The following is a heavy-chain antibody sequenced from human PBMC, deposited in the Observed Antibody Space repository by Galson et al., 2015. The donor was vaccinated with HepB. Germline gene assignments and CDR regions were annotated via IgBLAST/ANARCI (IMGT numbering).Heavy chain of an antibody. CDR3: ARDRRYPDDVFDI. CDR2: ISGGGGAV. Sequence: SLRLSCAASGFTFNTYAMAWVRQAPGKGLEWVSTISGGGGAVWYADSVTGRFTISRDDSKNTFYLRMSSLRAEDTALYYCARDRRYPDDVFDIWGQGIMVSVSS. D-gene: IGHD1-1*01. CDR1: GFTFNTYA. J-gene: IGHJ3*02. V-gene: IGHV3-23*01.